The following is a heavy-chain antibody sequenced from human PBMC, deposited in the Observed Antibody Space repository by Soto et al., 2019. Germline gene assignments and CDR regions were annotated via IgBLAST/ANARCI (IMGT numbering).Heavy chain of an antibody. J-gene: IGHJ4*02. CDR2: IGPESGAT. CDR1: GYTFTGHY. V-gene: IGHV1-2*02. CDR3: GRGRSGQIVVFY. D-gene: IGHD5-12*01. Sequence: ASVKVSCKASGYTFTGHYIHWVRQAPEQGPEWMGEIGPESGATRYAQKFQGRVTMTRDMSITTVYMESNNLSPDDTAVYYCGRGRSGQIVVFYWGQGTPVTVSS.